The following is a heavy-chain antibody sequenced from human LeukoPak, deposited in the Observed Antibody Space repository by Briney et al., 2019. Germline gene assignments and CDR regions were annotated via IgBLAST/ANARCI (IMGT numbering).Heavy chain of an antibody. CDR2: IYPGDSDT. CDR1: GYSFSSYW. V-gene: IGHV5-51*01. Sequence: GESLKISCKGSGYSFSSYWIGWVRQMPGKGLEWMGIIYPGDSDTRYSPSFQGQVTISADKSISTAYLQWSSLKASDTAMYYCARHVHDYGDPFDYWGQGTLVTVSS. J-gene: IGHJ4*02. D-gene: IGHD4-17*01. CDR3: ARHVHDYGDPFDY.